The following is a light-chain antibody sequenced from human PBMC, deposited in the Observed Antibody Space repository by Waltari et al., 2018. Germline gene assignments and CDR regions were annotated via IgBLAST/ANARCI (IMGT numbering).Light chain of an antibody. Sequence: EIVLTQSPGTLSLSSGERATLSCRTSQSISKYLAWYQQKPGQAPRLLIYHASSRATGIPDRFSGSGSGTDFSLTISRLEHEDFAVYYCQHYESLPVTFGQGTKVEIK. CDR3: QHYESLPVT. V-gene: IGKV3-20*01. CDR2: HAS. CDR1: QSISKY. J-gene: IGKJ1*01.